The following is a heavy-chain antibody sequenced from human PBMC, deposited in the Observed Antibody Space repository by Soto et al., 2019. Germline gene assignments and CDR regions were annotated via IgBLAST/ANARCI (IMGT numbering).Heavy chain of an antibody. CDR3: AKVRGWCSADLEY. V-gene: IGHV3-30*18. Sequence: QVQLVESGGGVVQPGRSLRLSCAASGFTFSSFGMHWVRQAPGKRLEWVALISYDGSSDYYVDSVKGRFTISRDKSKNTLYLQMNSLRPEDTAVYYCAKVRGWCSADLEYWRQGTLVTVSS. CDR1: GFTFSSFG. J-gene: IGHJ4*02. D-gene: IGHD2-21*01. CDR2: ISYDGSSD.